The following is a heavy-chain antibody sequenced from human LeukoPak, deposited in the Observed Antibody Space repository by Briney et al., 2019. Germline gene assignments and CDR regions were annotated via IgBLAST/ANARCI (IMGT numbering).Heavy chain of an antibody. V-gene: IGHV4-4*07. CDR2: IYSSGTT. CDR3: ASGSSGYDP. Sequence: SETLSLTCTVSGGSISNYYWSWLRQPAGKGLEWIGRIYSSGTTIYNPSLKSRVTMSVDTSKNQFSLKLSSVTAEDTAVYFCASGSSGYDPWGQGTLVTVSS. D-gene: IGHD5-12*01. CDR1: GGSISNYY. J-gene: IGHJ5*02.